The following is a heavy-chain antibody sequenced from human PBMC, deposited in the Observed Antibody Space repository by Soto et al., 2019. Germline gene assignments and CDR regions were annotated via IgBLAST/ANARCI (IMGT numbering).Heavy chain of an antibody. CDR2: INAGNGNT. Sequence: ASVKVSCKASGYTFTGYAMHWVRQAPGQRLEWMGWINAGNGNTKYSQKFQGRVTITRDTSAGAAYMELSSLSSEDTAVYYCARAVAVPADFDYWGQGTVVTVSS. V-gene: IGHV1-3*01. D-gene: IGHD6-19*01. CDR3: ARAVAVPADFDY. J-gene: IGHJ4*02. CDR1: GYTFTGYA.